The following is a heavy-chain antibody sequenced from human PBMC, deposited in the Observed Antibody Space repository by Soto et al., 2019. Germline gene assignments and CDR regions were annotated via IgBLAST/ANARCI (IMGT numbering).Heavy chain of an antibody. D-gene: IGHD6-19*01. Sequence: EVQLVESGGNLVQPGGSLRLSCAASGFSFVSYWMHWVRQVPGEGLAWVSRINGNADNSDYADSVKGRFTISRDNAMNRLYLQMDSLRADDTGVYYCVRDFRGAVAGSEFDHWGQGTLVTVSS. CDR2: INGNADNS. V-gene: IGHV3-74*01. J-gene: IGHJ4*02. CDR1: GFSFVSYW. CDR3: VRDFRGAVAGSEFDH.